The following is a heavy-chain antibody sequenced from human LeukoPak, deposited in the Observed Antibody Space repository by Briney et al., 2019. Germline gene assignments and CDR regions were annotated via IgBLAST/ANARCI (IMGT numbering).Heavy chain of an antibody. CDR1: GFTFSSYA. J-gene: IGHJ5*02. D-gene: IGHD5-18*01. Sequence: GGSLRLSCAASGFTFSSYAMHWVRQAPGKGLEWVAFIRYDGSNKYYADSVKGRFTISRDNSKNTLYLQMNSLRAEDTAVYYCAKDRRRGYSYGNNWFDPWGQGTLVTVSS. V-gene: IGHV3-30*02. CDR3: AKDRRRGYSYGNNWFDP. CDR2: IRYDGSNK.